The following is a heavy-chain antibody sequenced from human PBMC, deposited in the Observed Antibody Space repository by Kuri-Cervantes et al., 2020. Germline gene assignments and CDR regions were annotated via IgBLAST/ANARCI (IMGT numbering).Heavy chain of an antibody. CDR3: TRRRDEAIGDTGDAFDI. Sequence: GESLKISCAASGFTFSGSAMHWVRQASGKGLEWVGRIRSKANSYATAYAASVKGRFTVSRDDSTNTAYLQMNSLNTEDTAVYYCTRRRDEAIGDTGDAFDIWGQGTMVTVSS. D-gene: IGHD3-16*01. V-gene: IGHV3-73*01. CDR1: GFTFSGSA. CDR2: IRSKANSYAT. J-gene: IGHJ3*02.